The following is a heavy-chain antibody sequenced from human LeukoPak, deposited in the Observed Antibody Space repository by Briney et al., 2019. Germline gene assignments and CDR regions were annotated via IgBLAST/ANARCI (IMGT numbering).Heavy chain of an antibody. CDR3: ARDRAVSWFDS. Sequence: GGYLRLSCAASGLTFSSHGFHWVRQAPGKGLEWVTFISLDGSKKSYADSVKGRFTFSRDDSKNTLYLEMNSLRAEDTAVYYCARDRAVSWFDSWGLGTLVTVSS. CDR1: GLTFSSHG. V-gene: IGHV3-33*05. D-gene: IGHD3-10*01. CDR2: ISLDGSKK. J-gene: IGHJ5*01.